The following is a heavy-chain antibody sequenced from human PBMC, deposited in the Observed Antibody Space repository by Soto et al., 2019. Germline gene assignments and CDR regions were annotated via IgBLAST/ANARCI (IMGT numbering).Heavy chain of an antibody. Sequence: GASVKVSCKVSGYTLTELSMHWVRQAPGKGLEWMGGFDPEDGETIYAQKFQGRVTMTEDTSTDTAYMELSSLRSEDTAVYYCATANMNVLRFLEAPWDYYYGMGVWGQGTTVTVSS. CDR3: ATANMNVLRFLEAPWDYYYGMGV. CDR1: GYTLTELS. V-gene: IGHV1-24*01. CDR2: FDPEDGET. J-gene: IGHJ6*02. D-gene: IGHD3-3*01.